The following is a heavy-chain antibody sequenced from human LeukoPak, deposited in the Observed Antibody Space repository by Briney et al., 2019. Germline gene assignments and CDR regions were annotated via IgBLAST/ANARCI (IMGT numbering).Heavy chain of an antibody. V-gene: IGHV1-8*01. CDR3: ARGADYYDSSGYYNGAFDI. J-gene: IGHJ3*02. CDR1: GYTFTSYD. CDR2: MNPNSGNT. Sequence: ASVKVSCKASGYTFTSYDINWVRQATGQGLEWMGWMNPNSGNTGYAQKFQGRVTMTRNTSISTAYMELSSLRSGDTAVYYCARGADYYDSSGYYNGAFDIWGQGTMVTVSS. D-gene: IGHD3-22*01.